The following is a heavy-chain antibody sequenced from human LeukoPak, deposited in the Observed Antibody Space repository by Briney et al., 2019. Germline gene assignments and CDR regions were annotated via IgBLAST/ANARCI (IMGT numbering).Heavy chain of an antibody. V-gene: IGHV3-74*01. CDR2: INSDGSST. D-gene: IGHD3-10*01. CDR3: AREGGLLWFGEAPRLDY. CDR1: GFTFSSYW. Sequence: GGSLRLSCAASGFTFSSYWMHWVRQAPGKGLVWVSRINSDGSSTTYADSVKGRFTISRDNAKNSLYLQMNSLRAEDTAVYYCAREGGLLWFGEAPRLDYWGQGTLVTVSS. J-gene: IGHJ4*02.